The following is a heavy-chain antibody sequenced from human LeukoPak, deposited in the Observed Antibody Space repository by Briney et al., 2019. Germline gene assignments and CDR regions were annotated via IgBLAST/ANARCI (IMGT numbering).Heavy chain of an antibody. D-gene: IGHD1-1*01. V-gene: IGHV4-4*07. CDR1: DDSLSRYY. J-gene: IGHJ3*02. CDR3: ARGFYIAKNAGVFDM. Sequence: PSETLSLTCTVSDDSLSRYYWSWVRQPAGKGLEWIGRLDTSGNTHYNPSLKSRVTISQDTSKNQFSLKLSSVTAADTAVYYCARGFYIAKNAGVFDMWGQGTMVTVSS. CDR2: LDTSGNT.